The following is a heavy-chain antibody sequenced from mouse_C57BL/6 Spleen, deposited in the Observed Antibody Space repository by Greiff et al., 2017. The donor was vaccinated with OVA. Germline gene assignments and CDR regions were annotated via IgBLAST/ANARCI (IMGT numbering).Heavy chain of an antibody. CDR2: INYDGSST. J-gene: IGHJ4*01. CDR1: GFTFSDYY. CDR3: AREHSSGPMDY. Sequence: EVKLMESEGGLVQPGSSMKLSCTASGFTFSDYYMAWVRQVPEKGLEWVANINYDGSSTYYLDSLKSRFIISRDNAKNILYLQMSSLKSEDTATYYCAREHSSGPMDYWGQGTSVTVSS. D-gene: IGHD3-2*02. V-gene: IGHV5-16*01.